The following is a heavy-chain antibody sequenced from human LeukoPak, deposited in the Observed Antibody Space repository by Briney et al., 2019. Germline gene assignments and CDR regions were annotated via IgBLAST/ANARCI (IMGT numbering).Heavy chain of an antibody. Sequence: GGSLRLSCLASGFTFSRFWMSWVRQAPGKGLEYVALIKQGGSEIYHMDSVKGRLTISRDDATNSLYLQMNSLRVEDTALYYCARDRESESDSEGDYWGQGTLVTVSS. J-gene: IGHJ4*02. CDR2: IKQGGSEI. V-gene: IGHV3-7*01. CDR1: GFTFSRFW. CDR3: ARDRESESDSEGDY. D-gene: IGHD4-11*01.